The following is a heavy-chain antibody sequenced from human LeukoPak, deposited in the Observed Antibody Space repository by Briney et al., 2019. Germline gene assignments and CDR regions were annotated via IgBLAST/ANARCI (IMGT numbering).Heavy chain of an antibody. Sequence: ASVKVSCKASGGTFSSYAISWVRQAPGQGLEWMGRIIPILGIANYAQKFQGRVTITADKSTSTAYMELSSLRSEDTAVYYCATILYSSSWYAFDIWGQGTMVTVSS. V-gene: IGHV1-69*04. J-gene: IGHJ3*02. CDR2: IIPILGIA. D-gene: IGHD6-13*01. CDR1: GGTFSSYA. CDR3: ATILYSSSWYAFDI.